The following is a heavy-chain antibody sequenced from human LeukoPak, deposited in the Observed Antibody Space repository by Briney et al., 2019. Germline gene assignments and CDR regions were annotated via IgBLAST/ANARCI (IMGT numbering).Heavy chain of an antibody. CDR1: GGSISSSSYY. J-gene: IGHJ6*03. D-gene: IGHD2-2*01. V-gene: IGHV4-39*07. CDR2: IYYSGST. Sequence: PSETLSLTCTVSGGSISSSSYYWGWIRQPPGKGLEWIGSIYYSGSTYYNPSLKSRVTISVDTSKNQFSLKLSSVTAADTAVYYCAGHYCSSTSCWGDYYYYMDVWGKGTTVTVSS. CDR3: AGHYCSSTSCWGDYYYYMDV.